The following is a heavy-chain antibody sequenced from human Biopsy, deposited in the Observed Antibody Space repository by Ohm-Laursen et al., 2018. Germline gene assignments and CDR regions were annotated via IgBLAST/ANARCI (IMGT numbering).Heavy chain of an antibody. Sequence: SVKVSCKASGYSFSTYDVNWVRQARGQGLEWMGWMIPSSGKSGYAQRFQGRVTLTMNTSISTAYMELSGLRSEDTAVYYCAKGQDLRGGAEYFQHWGQGALVTVSS. V-gene: IGHV1-8*01. CDR3: AKGQDLRGGAEYFQH. J-gene: IGHJ1*01. CDR1: GYSFSTYD. D-gene: IGHD2-15*01. CDR2: MIPSSGKS.